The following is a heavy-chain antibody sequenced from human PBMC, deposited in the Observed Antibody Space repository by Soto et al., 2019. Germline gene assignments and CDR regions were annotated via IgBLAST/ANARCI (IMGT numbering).Heavy chain of an antibody. J-gene: IGHJ4*02. D-gene: IGHD6-6*01. V-gene: IGHV3-21*01. CDR1: GVTFSSYS. Sequence: GGSLRLSWAASGVTFSSYSMNWVRQAPGKGLEWVSSISSSSSYIYYADSVKGRFTISRDNAKNSLYLQMNSLRAEDTAVYYCAVISSSEGGYWGQGTLVTLSS. CDR2: ISSSSSYI. CDR3: AVISSSEGGY.